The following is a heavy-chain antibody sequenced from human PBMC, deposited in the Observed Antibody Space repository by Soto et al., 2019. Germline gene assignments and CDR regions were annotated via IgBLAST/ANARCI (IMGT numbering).Heavy chain of an antibody. D-gene: IGHD2-2*01. J-gene: IGHJ4*02. V-gene: IGHV4-39*01. CDR3: ARHATYCSSNSCYEFDF. CDR1: GGSIRSSGYY. CDR2: IFHSGSP. Sequence: SETLSLTCTVSGGSIRSSGYYWGWIRRPPGMGLEWIGSIFHSGSPLYTPSLNGRVTISVDTSKNQFSLKMTSVTAADTAVYYCARHATYCSSNSCYEFDFWRQGSLVTVSS.